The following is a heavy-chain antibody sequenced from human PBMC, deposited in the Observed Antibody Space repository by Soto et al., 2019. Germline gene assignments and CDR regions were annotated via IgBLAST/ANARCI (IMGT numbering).Heavy chain of an antibody. CDR2: INNDGTRT. V-gene: IGHV3-74*01. CDR3: ASWRGGSTYGLDH. Sequence: EVQLVESGGGLVQPGGSLRLSCAASGFTFSSQWLHWVRQAPGKGLVWISRINNDGTRTNYADSVKGRFTVSRDNAKKTMSLQMNSLRAEDTAVYYCASWRGGSTYGLDHWGQGTPVTVSS. J-gene: IGHJ4*02. CDR1: GFTFSSQW. D-gene: IGHD5-18*01.